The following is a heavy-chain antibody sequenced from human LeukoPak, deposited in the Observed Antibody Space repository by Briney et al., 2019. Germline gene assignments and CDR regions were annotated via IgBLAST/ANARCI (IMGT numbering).Heavy chain of an antibody. D-gene: IGHD2-8*02. CDR3: ATYRQVLLPFES. Sequence: GGSLRLSCAASGFTFSSYGMSWVRQAPGKGLEWVSAISGSGGSTYYADSVKGRFTISRDNSKSTLSLQMNSLRVEDTAIYYCATYRQVLLPFESWGQGTLVTVSS. V-gene: IGHV3-23*01. J-gene: IGHJ4*02. CDR2: ISGSGGST. CDR1: GFTFSSYG.